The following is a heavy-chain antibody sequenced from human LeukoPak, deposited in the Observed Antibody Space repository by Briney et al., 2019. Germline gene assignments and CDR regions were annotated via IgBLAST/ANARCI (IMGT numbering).Heavy chain of an antibody. Sequence: PGGSLRLSCAASGFTFSSYAMSWVRQAPGKGLEWVSAISGSGGNTYHAGSVRGRFTISRDSSKNTLYLQMNNLRTEDAAIYYCAKAPVTSCRGAFCYPLDSWGQGTLVTVSS. D-gene: IGHD2-15*01. CDR1: GFTFSSYA. J-gene: IGHJ4*02. CDR2: ISGSGGNT. CDR3: AKAPVTSCRGAFCYPLDS. V-gene: IGHV3-23*01.